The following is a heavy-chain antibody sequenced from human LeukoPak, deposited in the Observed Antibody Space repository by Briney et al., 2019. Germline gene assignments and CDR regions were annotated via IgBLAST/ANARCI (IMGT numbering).Heavy chain of an antibody. J-gene: IGHJ6*02. CDR1: GYTFTSYD. V-gene: IGHV1-8*01. Sequence: ASVKVSCKASGYTFTSYDINCVRQAAGQGLEWMGWMNPNSGNTGYAQKFQGRVTMTRNTSISTAYMELSSLRSEDTAVYYCARVEAHYGMDVWGQGTTVTVSS. CDR3: ARVEAHYGMDV. D-gene: IGHD3-3*01. CDR2: MNPNSGNT.